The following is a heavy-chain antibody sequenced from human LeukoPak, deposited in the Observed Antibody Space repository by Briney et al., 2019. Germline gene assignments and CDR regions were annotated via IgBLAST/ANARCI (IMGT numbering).Heavy chain of an antibody. CDR3: VREGEGPLSKDFDY. Sequence: GASMKVSCKSSGFTFTDHYIHWVRQGPGQGLEWMGYIGPHSTFTSSPQEFRGRVTMTRDASMSTAYMELTRLTSDDTAVYYCVREGEGPLSKDFDYWGQGTLVIVSS. V-gene: IGHV1-2*02. J-gene: IGHJ4*02. D-gene: IGHD2/OR15-2a*01. CDR2: IGPHSTFT. CDR1: GFTFTDHY.